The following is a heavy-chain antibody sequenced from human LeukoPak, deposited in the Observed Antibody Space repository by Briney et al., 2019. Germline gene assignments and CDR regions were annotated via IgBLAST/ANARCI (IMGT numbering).Heavy chain of an antibody. D-gene: IGHD2-15*01. J-gene: IGHJ4*02. Sequence: GGSLRLSCAASGFTFRGFLMNWVRQAPGKGLEWVSSISSSSSYIYYADSVKGRFTISRDNAKNSLYLQMNSLRAEDTAVYYCARGLRMDIVVVVAATFVDYWGQGTLVTVSS. CDR1: GFTFRGFL. CDR3: ARGLRMDIVVVVAATFVDY. V-gene: IGHV3-21*01. CDR2: ISSSSSYI.